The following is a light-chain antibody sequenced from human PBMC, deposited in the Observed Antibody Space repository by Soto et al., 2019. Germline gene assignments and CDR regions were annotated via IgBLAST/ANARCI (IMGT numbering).Light chain of an antibody. V-gene: IGKV1-5*01. Sequence: DIQMTQSPSTVSAYVRDRVTITFRASQSISSWLAWYQQKPGKAPKLLIYDASSLESGVPSRFSGSGSGTEFTLTISSLQPDDFATYYCQQYNSYWTFGQGTKADIK. J-gene: IGKJ1*01. CDR1: QSISSW. CDR2: DAS. CDR3: QQYNSYWT.